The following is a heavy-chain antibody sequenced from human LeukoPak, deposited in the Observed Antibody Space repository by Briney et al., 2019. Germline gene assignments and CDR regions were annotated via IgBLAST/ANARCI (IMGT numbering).Heavy chain of an antibody. J-gene: IGHJ4*02. CDR2: IRGNGTYI. V-gene: IGHV3-23*01. CDR3: AKAVASGRSLDY. Sequence: PGGSLRLSCAASGFTFTAYATSWVRQAPGRGLEWLSAIRGNGTYIYYADSVRGRFTVSRDNSKNTLYLQMNSLRGEDTAVYYCAKAVASGRSLDYWAQGTLVTVSS. D-gene: IGHD6-19*01. CDR1: GFTFTAYA.